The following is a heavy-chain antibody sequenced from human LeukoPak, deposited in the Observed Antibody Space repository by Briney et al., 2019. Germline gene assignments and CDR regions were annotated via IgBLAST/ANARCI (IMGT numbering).Heavy chain of an antibody. Sequence: GGSLRLSCAASGFTFSSYEMNWVRQAPGKGLEWVSAISGSGGSTYYADSVKGRFTISRDNSKNTLYLQMNSLRAEDTAVYYCAKSDYDILTGYYIDYWGQGTLVTVSS. V-gene: IGHV3-23*01. D-gene: IGHD3-9*01. J-gene: IGHJ4*02. CDR1: GFTFSSYE. CDR2: ISGSGGST. CDR3: AKSDYDILTGYYIDY.